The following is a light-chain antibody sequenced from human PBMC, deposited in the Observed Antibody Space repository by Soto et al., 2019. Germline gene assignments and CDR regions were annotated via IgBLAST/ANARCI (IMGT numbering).Light chain of an antibody. J-gene: IGLJ1*01. CDR1: SSDIGGYKY. CDR3: SSYTSFTTRFV. Sequence: QSVLTQPASVSGSPGQSITISCTGTSSDIGGYKYVSWYQQHPAKAPKLMIYEVNNRPSGVSHRFSGSKSGNTASLTISGLQAEDEADYYCSSYTSFTTRFVFGTGTKVTVL. V-gene: IGLV2-14*01. CDR2: EVN.